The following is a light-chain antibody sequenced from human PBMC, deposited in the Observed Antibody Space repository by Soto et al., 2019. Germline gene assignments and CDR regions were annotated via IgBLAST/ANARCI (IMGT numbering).Light chain of an antibody. CDR3: SSYTSSSIVV. CDR1: SSDVGAYNY. J-gene: IGLJ2*01. CDR2: DVS. Sequence: QSVLTQPASVSGSPGQSITTSCTGTSSDVGAYNYVSWYQQHPGKAPKLMIFDVSNRPSGVSNRFSGSKSGNTASLTISGLQAEDEADYYCSSYTSSSIVVFGGGTKVTVL. V-gene: IGLV2-14*03.